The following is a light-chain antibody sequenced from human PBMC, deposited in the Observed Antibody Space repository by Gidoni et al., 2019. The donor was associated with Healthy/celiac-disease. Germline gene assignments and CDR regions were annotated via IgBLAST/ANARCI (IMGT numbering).Light chain of an antibody. CDR1: QSVSSSY. V-gene: IGKV3-20*01. Sequence: EIVLTQSPGTLSLSPGERATLSCRASQSVSSSYLAWYQQKPGQAPRLLIYGASSRATGIPDRFSGSGSGTDFTLTISRLEPEDFAVYYCQQYGSSLLLTFXGXTKVEIK. CDR3: QQYGSSLLLT. CDR2: GAS. J-gene: IGKJ4*01.